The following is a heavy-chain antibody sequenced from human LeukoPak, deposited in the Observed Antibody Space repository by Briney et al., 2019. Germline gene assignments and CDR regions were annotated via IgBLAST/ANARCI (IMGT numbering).Heavy chain of an antibody. V-gene: IGHV1-18*01. D-gene: IGHD2-15*01. Sequence: ASVKVSCKASGYTFTSYGISWVRQAPGQGLEWMGWIRAYNGNTHYAQKLQGRVTMTTDTSTSTAYMELRSLRSDDTAVYYCARAIVECSGGSCYSYYFDYWGQGTLVTVSS. CDR2: IRAYNGNT. CDR1: GYTFTSYG. CDR3: ARAIVECSGGSCYSYYFDY. J-gene: IGHJ4*02.